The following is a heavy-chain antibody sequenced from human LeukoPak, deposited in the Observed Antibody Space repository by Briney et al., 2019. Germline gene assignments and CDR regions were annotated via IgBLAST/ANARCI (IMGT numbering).Heavy chain of an antibody. CDR3: ARGVADTAMGWYFDL. CDR2: INPSGGST. V-gene: IGHV1-46*01. D-gene: IGHD5-18*01. J-gene: IGHJ2*01. CDR1: GYTFTSYY. Sequence: VASVKVSCKASGYTFTSYYMHWVRQAPGQGLEWMGIINPSGGSTSYAQKSQGRVTMTRDMSTSTVYMELSSLRSEDTAVYYCARGVADTAMGWYFDLWGRGTLVTVSS.